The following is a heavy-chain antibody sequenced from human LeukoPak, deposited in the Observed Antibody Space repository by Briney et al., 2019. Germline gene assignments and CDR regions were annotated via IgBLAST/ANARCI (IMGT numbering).Heavy chain of an antibody. Sequence: SVKVSCKASGGTFSSYAISWVRQAPGQGLGWMGRIIPILGIANYAQKFQGRVTITADKSTSTAYMELSSLRSEDTAVYYCARESGAAVAGWVNWFDPWGQGTLVTVSS. D-gene: IGHD6-19*01. CDR2: IIPILGIA. CDR1: GGTFSSYA. CDR3: ARESGAAVAGWVNWFDP. J-gene: IGHJ5*02. V-gene: IGHV1-69*04.